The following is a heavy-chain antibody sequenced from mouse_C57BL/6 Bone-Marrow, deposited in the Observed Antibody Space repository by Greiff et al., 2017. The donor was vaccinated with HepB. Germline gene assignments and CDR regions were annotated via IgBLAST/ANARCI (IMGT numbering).Heavy chain of an antibody. Sequence: QVQLQQPGAELVKPGASVKMSCKASGYTFTSYWITWVKQRPGQGLEWIGDIYPGSGSTNYNEKFKSKATLTVDTSSSTAYMQLSSLTSEDSAVYYCARRSTAQATCFAYWGQGTLVTVSA. CDR3: ARRSTAQATCFAY. CDR1: GYTFTSYW. V-gene: IGHV1-55*01. D-gene: IGHD3-2*02. CDR2: IYPGSGST. J-gene: IGHJ3*01.